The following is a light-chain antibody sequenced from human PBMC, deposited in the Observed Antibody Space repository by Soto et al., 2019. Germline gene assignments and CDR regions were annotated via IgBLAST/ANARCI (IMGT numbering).Light chain of an antibody. CDR3: ATWDDSLTSPRV. J-gene: IGLJ3*02. V-gene: IGLV1-47*01. CDR1: SSNIGRNS. Sequence: QSVLTQPPSASGTPGRRVTISCSGSSSNIGRNSVYWYQQLPGTAPKLLIYRDNQRPSGVHDRFSGSKSGTSASLAISGLRSEDEAAYYCATWDDSLTSPRVFGGGTKLTVL. CDR2: RDN.